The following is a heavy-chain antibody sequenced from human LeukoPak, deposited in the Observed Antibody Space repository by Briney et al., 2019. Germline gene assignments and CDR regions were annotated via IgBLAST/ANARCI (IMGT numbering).Heavy chain of an antibody. J-gene: IGHJ6*02. D-gene: IGHD5-12*01. CDR2: ISGSGGST. Sequence: GGSLRLSCAASGFTFSSYAMSWVRQAPGKGLDWVSAISGSGGSTYYADSVKGRFTISRDNSKNTLYLQMNSLRAEDTAVYYCARVMWLTNYGMDVWGQGTTVTVSS. CDR1: GFTFSSYA. V-gene: IGHV3-23*01. CDR3: ARVMWLTNYGMDV.